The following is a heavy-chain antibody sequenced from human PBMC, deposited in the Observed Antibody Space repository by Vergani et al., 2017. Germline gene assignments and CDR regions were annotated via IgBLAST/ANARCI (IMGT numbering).Heavy chain of an antibody. CDR2: ISWNSGSI. J-gene: IGHJ3*02. CDR3: AKDIHEFWSGYYVAFDI. Sequence: EVQLVESGGGLVQPGRSLRLSCAASGFTFDDYAMHWVRQAPGKGLEWVSGISWNSGSIGYAVSVKGRFTISRDNAKNSLYLQMNSLRAEDTALYYCAKDIHEFWSGYYVAFDIWGQGTMVTVSS. V-gene: IGHV3-9*01. D-gene: IGHD3-3*01. CDR1: GFTFDDYA.